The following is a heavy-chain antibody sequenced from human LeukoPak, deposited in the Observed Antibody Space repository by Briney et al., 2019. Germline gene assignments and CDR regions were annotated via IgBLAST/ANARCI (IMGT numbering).Heavy chain of an antibody. V-gene: IGHV3-48*03. CDR1: GFTFSSYE. Sequence: GGSLRLSCAASGFTFSSYEMNWVRQAPGKGLEWVSYISSGGSTIYYADSVKGRFTISRDNAKNSLYLQMNSLRAEDTAVYYCARGAYYYDSSGYRDYWGQGTLVTVSS. D-gene: IGHD3-22*01. CDR2: ISSGGSTI. CDR3: ARGAYYYDSSGYRDY. J-gene: IGHJ4*02.